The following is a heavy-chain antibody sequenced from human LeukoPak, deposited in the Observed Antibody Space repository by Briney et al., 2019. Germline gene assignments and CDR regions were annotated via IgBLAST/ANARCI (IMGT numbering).Heavy chain of an antibody. CDR2: INPKNGGA. D-gene: IGHD3-16*01. J-gene: IGHJ5*02. CDR3: ARTSFWESPVNWFDP. V-gene: IGHV1-2*07. Sequence: GASVKVSCKASGYTFTGYYIHWVRQAPGQGLEWMGWINPKNGGANYAPRFRGRVTMTRDRSTSTVYMELTRLTSDDTAVYYCARTSFWESPVNWFDPWGQGTLVTVSS. CDR1: GYTFTGYY.